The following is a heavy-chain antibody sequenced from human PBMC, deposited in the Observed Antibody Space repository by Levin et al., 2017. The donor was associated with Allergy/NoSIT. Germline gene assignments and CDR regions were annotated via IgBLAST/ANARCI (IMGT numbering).Heavy chain of an antibody. CDR2: ISYDGSNK. CDR1: GFTFSSYG. J-gene: IGHJ6*03. V-gene: IGHV3-30*18. Sequence: AGGSLRLSCAASGFTFSSYGMHWVRQAPGKGLEWVAVISYDGSNKYYADSVKGRFTISRDNSKNTLYLQMNSLRAEDTAVYYCAKGRDGYCSGGSCSDYYYMDVWGKGTTVTVSS. CDR3: AKGRDGYCSGGSCSDYYYMDV. D-gene: IGHD2-15*01.